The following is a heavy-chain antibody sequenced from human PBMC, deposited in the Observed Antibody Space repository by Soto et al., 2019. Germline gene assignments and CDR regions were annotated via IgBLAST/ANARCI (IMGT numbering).Heavy chain of an antibody. J-gene: IGHJ4*02. Sequence: EVQLLESGGGLVQPGECLRLSCAASGFTFSSYAMSWARQAPGTGLEWVSSIGVSSDAYYADSVKGRFTISRDNSRNTLYLQMNSLRAEDTALYYCAKNYFFDSWGQGTLVTVSS. CDR3: AKNYFFDS. CDR2: IGVSSDA. V-gene: IGHV3-23*01. CDR1: GFTFSSYA.